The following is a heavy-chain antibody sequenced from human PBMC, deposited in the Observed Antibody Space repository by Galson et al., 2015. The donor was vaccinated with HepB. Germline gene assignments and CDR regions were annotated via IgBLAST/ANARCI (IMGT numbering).Heavy chain of an antibody. Sequence: SLRLSCAASGFTFSSYGTHWVRQAPGKGLEWVAVISYDGSNKYYADSVKGRFTISRDNSKNTLYLQMNSLRAEDTAVYYCVKQWLVCFDYWGQGTLVTVSS. D-gene: IGHD6-19*01. CDR3: VKQWLVCFDY. CDR2: ISYDGSNK. V-gene: IGHV3-30*18. CDR1: GFTFSSYG. J-gene: IGHJ4*02.